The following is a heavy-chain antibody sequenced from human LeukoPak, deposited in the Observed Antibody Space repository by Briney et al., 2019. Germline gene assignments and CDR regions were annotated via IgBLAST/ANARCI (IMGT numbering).Heavy chain of an antibody. CDR1: GGSISSSSYC. V-gene: IGHV4-39*01. D-gene: IGHD4-23*01. J-gene: IGHJ4*02. Sequence: KSSETLSLTCTVSGGSISSSSYCWGWIRQPPGKGLEWIGSIYYSGSTYYNPSLKSRVTISVDTSKNQFSLKLSSVTAADTAVYYCASYYGGPFDYWGQGTLVTVSS. CDR2: IYYSGST. CDR3: ASYYGGPFDY.